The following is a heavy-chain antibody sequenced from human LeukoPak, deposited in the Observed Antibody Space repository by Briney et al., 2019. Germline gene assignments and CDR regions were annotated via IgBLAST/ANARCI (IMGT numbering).Heavy chain of an antibody. CDR3: ARDRRITVVRGVIKWFDP. CDR1: GGSFSGYY. D-gene: IGHD3-10*01. V-gene: IGHV4-34*01. Sequence: SETLSLTCAVYGGSFSGYYWSWIRQPPGKGLEWIGEINHSGSTNYNPSLKSRVTISVDTSKNQFSLKLSSVTAADTAVYYCARDRRITVVRGVIKWFDPWGQGTLVTVSS. CDR2: INHSGST. J-gene: IGHJ5*02.